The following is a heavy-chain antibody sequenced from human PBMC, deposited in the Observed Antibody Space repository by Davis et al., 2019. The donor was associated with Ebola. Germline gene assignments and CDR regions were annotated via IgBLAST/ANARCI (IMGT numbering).Heavy chain of an antibody. CDR3: AKETIRYCSGGSCYSGWFDP. CDR1: GFTFSSYA. Sequence: GESLKISCAASGFTFSSYAMSWVRQAPGKGLEWFSAISGSGGSTYYADSVKGRFTISRDNSKNTLYLQMNSLRAEDTAVYYCAKETIRYCSGGSCYSGWFDPWGQGTLVTVSS. D-gene: IGHD2-15*01. J-gene: IGHJ5*02. CDR2: ISGSGGST. V-gene: IGHV3-23*01.